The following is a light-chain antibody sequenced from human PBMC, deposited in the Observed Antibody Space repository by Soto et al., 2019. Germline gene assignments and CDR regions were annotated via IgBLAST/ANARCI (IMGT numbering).Light chain of an antibody. CDR3: QSYDSSLSGHYV. V-gene: IGLV1-40*01. CDR1: SSNIGAGYD. Sequence: QSVLTQPPSVSEAPGQRVTISCTVSSSNIGAGYDVHWYQQLPGTAPKLLIYGNSNRPSGVPDRFSGSKSGTSASLAITGLQAEDEADYYCQSYDSSLSGHYVFGTGTKVTVL. CDR2: GNS. J-gene: IGLJ1*01.